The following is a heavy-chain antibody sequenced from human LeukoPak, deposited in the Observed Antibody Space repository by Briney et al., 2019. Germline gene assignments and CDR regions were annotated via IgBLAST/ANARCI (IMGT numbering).Heavy chain of an antibody. J-gene: IGHJ4*02. CDR2: IIPSSGST. CDR3: ARSDYNDYRGLGF. V-gene: IGHV1-46*01. Sequence: ASVKVSCKASGYAFTSYHIHWMRQAPGQGLGWMGIIIPSSGSTTYAQKFQGRVTMTRDTSTSTVYMELSSLTSDDTAVYFCARSDYNDYRGLGFWGQGTLVTVSS. CDR1: GYAFTSYH. D-gene: IGHD4-11*01.